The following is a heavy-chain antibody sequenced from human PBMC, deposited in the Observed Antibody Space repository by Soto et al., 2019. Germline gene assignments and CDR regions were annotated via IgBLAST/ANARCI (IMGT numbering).Heavy chain of an antibody. CDR1: GFAFDDYG. D-gene: IGHD1-26*01. CDR2: INWNGGNT. Sequence: EVQLVESGGGVVRPGGSLRLSCAASGFAFDDYGMSWVRQAPGKGLEWVSGINWNGGNTGYVDSGKGRFTISRDNAKNSLYLQMNSLRVEDTALYHCVRGGSLYYMDVWGKGTPVTVSS. V-gene: IGHV3-20*01. CDR3: VRGGSLYYMDV. J-gene: IGHJ6*03.